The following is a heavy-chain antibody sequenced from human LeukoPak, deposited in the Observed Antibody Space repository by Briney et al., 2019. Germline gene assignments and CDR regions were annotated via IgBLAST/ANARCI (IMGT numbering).Heavy chain of an antibody. D-gene: IGHD1-26*01. J-gene: IGHJ4*02. CDR2: ISWNSGSI. V-gene: IGHV3-9*01. CDR3: AKDKWQVGATPFDY. Sequence: GRSLRLSCAASGFTFDDYAMHWVRHAPGKGLEWVSGISWNSGSIVYADSVKGRFTISRDNAKNSLYLQMNSLRAEDTALYYCAKDKWQVGATPFDYWGQGTLVTVSS. CDR1: GFTFDDYA.